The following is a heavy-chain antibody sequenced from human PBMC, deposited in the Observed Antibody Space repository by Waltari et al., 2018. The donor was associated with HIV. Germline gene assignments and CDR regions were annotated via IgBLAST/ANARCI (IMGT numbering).Heavy chain of an antibody. D-gene: IGHD1-26*01. J-gene: IGHJ4*02. V-gene: IGHV3-21*02. Sequence: EVQLVESGGGLVKPGGSLRLSWATSGCTLSTCTMYWVRQAPGKGLEWVSSISSTSTYIYYTDSVKGRFTISRDNAQNSLSLQMNSLSAEDTAVYYCVADLGGSHDSWGQGSQVTVSS. CDR2: ISSTSTYI. CDR1: GCTLSTCT. CDR3: VADLGGSHDS.